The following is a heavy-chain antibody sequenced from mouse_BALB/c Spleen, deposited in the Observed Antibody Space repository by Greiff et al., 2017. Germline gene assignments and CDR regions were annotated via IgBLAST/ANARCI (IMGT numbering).Heavy chain of an antibody. Sequence: EVKLVESGGGLVQPGGSRKLSCAASGFTFSSFGMHWVRQAPEKGLEWVAYISSGSSTIYYADTVKGRFTISRDNPKNTLFLQMTSLRSEDTAMYYCTRGNYVDYWGQGTSVTVSS. J-gene: IGHJ4*01. CDR2: ISSGSSTI. D-gene: IGHD2-1*01. CDR1: GFTFSSFG. V-gene: IGHV5-17*02. CDR3: TRGNYVDY.